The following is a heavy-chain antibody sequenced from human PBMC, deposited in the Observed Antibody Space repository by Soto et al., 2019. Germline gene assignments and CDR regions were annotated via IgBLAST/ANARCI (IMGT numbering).Heavy chain of an antibody. CDR3: ASGFAYYYDSSGYYPFDY. Sequence: TVSGGSISSYYWSWIRQPPGKGLEWVGYIYYSGSTNYSPSLKSRVSISVDTSKNQFSLWLSSVTAADTAVYYCASGFAYYYDSSGYYPFDYWGQGTLVTVSS. V-gene: IGHV4-59*01. CDR2: IYYSGST. CDR1: GGSISSYY. J-gene: IGHJ4*02. D-gene: IGHD3-22*01.